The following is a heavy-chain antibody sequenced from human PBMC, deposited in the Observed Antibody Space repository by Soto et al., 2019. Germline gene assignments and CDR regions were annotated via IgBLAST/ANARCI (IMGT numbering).Heavy chain of an antibody. CDR2: IYHSGST. CDR1: SGSISSSNW. V-gene: IGHV4-4*02. CDR3: AIIHYYYYYMDV. Sequence: SETLSLTCAVSSGSISSSNWWSWVRQPPGKGLEWIGEIYHSGSTNYNPSLKSRVTISVDKSKNQFSLKLSSVTAADTAVYYCAIIHYYYYYMDVWGKGTTVTVSS. J-gene: IGHJ6*03.